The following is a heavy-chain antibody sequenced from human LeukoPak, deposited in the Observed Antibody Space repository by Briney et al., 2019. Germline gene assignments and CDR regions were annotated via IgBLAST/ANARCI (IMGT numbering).Heavy chain of an antibody. CDR1: GGSISSYY. CDR2: IYYSGST. D-gene: IGHD1-26*01. CDR3: ATRRVGATHFDY. V-gene: IGHV4-59*08. J-gene: IGHJ4*02. Sequence: SETLSLTCTVSGGSISSYYWSWIRQPPGKGLEWIGYIYYSGSTNYNPSLKSRGTISVDKSKNQFSLKLSSVTAADTAVYYCATRRVGATHFDYWGQGTLVTVSS.